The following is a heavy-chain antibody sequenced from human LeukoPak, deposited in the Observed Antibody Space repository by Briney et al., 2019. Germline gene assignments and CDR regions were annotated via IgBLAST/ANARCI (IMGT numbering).Heavy chain of an antibody. Sequence: SETLSLTCAVYGGSFSGYYWSWIRQPPGKGLEWIGEINYSGSTNYNPSLKSRVTISVDTSKNQFSLKLSSVTAADTAVYYCARGPRLIYCSGGSCYWDYWGQGTLVTVSS. J-gene: IGHJ4*02. CDR2: INYSGST. V-gene: IGHV4-34*01. CDR3: ARGPRLIYCSGGSCYWDY. CDR1: GGSFSGYY. D-gene: IGHD2-15*01.